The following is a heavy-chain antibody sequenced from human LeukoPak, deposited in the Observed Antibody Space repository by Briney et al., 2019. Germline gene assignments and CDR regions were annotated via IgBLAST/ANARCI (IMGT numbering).Heavy chain of an antibody. CDR2: ISSSSSYI. Sequence: GGSLRLSCAASGFTFDSYNMNWVRQAPGKGLEWVSSISSSSSYIDYADSVQGRFTISRDNAKNSLHLQMNSLRAEDTAVYYCARREVAAEISFGLDYWGQGTLVTVSS. CDR3: ARREVAAEISFGLDY. J-gene: IGHJ4*02. CDR1: GFTFDSYN. V-gene: IGHV3-21*01. D-gene: IGHD2-15*01.